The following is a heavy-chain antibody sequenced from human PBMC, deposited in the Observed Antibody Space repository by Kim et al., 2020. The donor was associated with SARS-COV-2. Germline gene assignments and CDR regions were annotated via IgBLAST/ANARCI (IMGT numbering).Heavy chain of an antibody. CDR3: ARDRVRTTVTSGRNWFDP. V-gene: IGHV3-20*01. CDR1: GFTFDDYG. D-gene: IGHD4-17*01. Sequence: GGSLRLSCAASGFTFDDYGMSWVRQAPGKGLEWVSGINWNGGSTGYADSVKGRFTISRDNAKNSLYLQMNSLRAEDTALYHCARDRVRTTVTSGRNWFDPWGQGTLVTVSS. CDR2: INWNGGST. J-gene: IGHJ5*02.